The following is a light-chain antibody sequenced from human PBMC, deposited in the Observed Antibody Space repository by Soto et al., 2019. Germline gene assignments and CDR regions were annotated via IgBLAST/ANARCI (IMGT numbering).Light chain of an antibody. CDR2: EVS. Sequence: QSALTQPASVSGSPGQSITISCTGTSSDVGGYNHVAWYQQYPGKAPKLIIFEVSDRPSGISNRFSGSKSANTASLSISGLQAVDEADYYCSSYKRGATLVFGGGTQLTVL. J-gene: IGLJ2*01. CDR1: SSDVGGYNH. V-gene: IGLV2-14*01. CDR3: SSYKRGATLV.